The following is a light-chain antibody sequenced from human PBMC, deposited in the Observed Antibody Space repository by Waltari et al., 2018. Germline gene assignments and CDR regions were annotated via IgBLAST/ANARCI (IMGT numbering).Light chain of an antibody. CDR3: YSPADNNLGV. CDR2: KDN. V-gene: IGLV3-27*01. CDR1: ALAKQY. Sequence: SYELTQPSSVSVSPGQTATITCSGDALAKQYCRWFQQKPGQAPALVIYKDNERPSRIPERFSGSTSGTTVTLTISGAQVEDEADYYCYSPADNNLGVFGGGTKLTVL. J-gene: IGLJ3*02.